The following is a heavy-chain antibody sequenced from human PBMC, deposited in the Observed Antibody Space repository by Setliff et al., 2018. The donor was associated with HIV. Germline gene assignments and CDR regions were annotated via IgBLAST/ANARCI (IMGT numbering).Heavy chain of an antibody. CDR1: GASISSSSYS. D-gene: IGHD6-13*01. CDR2: LYSSGRT. Sequence: PSETLSLTCSVSGASISSSSYSWGWIRQPPWKGLEWIGSLYSSGRTYYKSSLKSRVTISVDTSRNQISLRLDSLTAADTAIYYCAGSYGSSWFGPFDYWGQGTLVTVSS. J-gene: IGHJ4*02. V-gene: IGHV4-39*01. CDR3: AGSYGSSWFGPFDY.